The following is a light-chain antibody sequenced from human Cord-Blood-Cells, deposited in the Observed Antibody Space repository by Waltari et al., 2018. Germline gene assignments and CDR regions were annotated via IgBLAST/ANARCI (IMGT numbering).Light chain of an antibody. J-gene: IGKJ3*01. CDR2: DAS. V-gene: IGKV3-15*01. CDR1: QGVSSF. Sequence: EIVMTQSPATLSVSPGERATLSCRASQGVSSFLAWYQQKPGQAPRLLIYDASTRATGIPTRLSGSGAGTEFTLTISSMQSEDFAVYYCQKYNKWPPEVTFGPGNKVEIK. CDR3: QKYNKWPPEVT.